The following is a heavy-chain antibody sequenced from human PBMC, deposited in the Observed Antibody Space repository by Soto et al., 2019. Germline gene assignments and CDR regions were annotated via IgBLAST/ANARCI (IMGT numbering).Heavy chain of an antibody. V-gene: IGHV3-21*02. Sequence: EVQLVESGGGLVKPGGSLRLSCTASGFTFSSYNMNWVRQAPGKGLEWVSYISTWSSYSLYADSVKGRFTISRDNSENSLYLQLDSLRDEDTAVYYCARASHDYGALDYWGQGALVTVSS. CDR3: ARASHDYGALDY. CDR1: GFTFSSYN. CDR2: ISTWSSYS. J-gene: IGHJ4*02. D-gene: IGHD4-17*01.